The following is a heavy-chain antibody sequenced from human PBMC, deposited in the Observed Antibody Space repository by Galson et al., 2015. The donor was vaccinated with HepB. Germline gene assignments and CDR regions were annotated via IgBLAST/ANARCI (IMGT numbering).Heavy chain of an antibody. CDR2: IYYSGST. V-gene: IGHV4-59*08. CDR3: ARIATRSAFDI. CDR1: GGSISSYY. J-gene: IGHJ3*02. Sequence: ETLSLTCTVSGGSISSYYWSWIRQPPGKGLEWIGYIYYSGSTNYNPSLKSRVTISVDTSKNQFSLKLSSVTAADTAVYYCARIATRSAFDIWGQGTMVTVSS. D-gene: IGHD1-1*01.